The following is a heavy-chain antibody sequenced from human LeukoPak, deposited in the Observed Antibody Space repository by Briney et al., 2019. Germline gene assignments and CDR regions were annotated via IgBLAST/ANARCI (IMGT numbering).Heavy chain of an antibody. CDR2: IKHDGSEK. CDR3: AREAYGMDV. CDR1: GFTFSSYW. V-gene: IGHV3-7*01. Sequence: GGSLRLSCAASGFTFSSYWMSWVRQAPGKGLEWVANIKHDGSEKFYVDSVKGRFTISRDNSKNTLYLQMNSLRAEDTAVYYCAREAYGMDVWGQGTTVTVSS. J-gene: IGHJ6*02.